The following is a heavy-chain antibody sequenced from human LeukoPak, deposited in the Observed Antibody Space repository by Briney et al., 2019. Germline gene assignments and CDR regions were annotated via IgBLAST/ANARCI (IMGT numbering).Heavy chain of an antibody. CDR2: INHSGST. D-gene: IGHD2-2*02. CDR3: ATGRRYCSSTSCYTRNFDY. CDR1: GGSFSGYY. V-gene: IGHV4-34*01. Sequence: PSETLSLTCAVYGGSFSGYYWSWIRQPPGKGLEWIGEINHSGSTNYNPSLKSRVTISVDTSKNQFSLKLSSVTAADTAVYYCATGRRYCSSTSCYTRNFDYWGQGTLVTVSS. J-gene: IGHJ4*02.